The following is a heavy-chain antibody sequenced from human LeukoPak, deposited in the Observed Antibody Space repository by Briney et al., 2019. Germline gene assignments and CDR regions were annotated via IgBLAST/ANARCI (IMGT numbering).Heavy chain of an antibody. J-gene: IGHJ3*02. Sequence: SVKVSCKASGGTFSSYAISWVRQAPGQGLEWMGRIIPIFGTANYAQKFQGRATITTDESTSTAYMELSSLRSEDTAVYYCARDRYIVVVMGEAFDIWGQGTMVTVSS. D-gene: IGHD3-22*01. CDR2: IIPIFGTA. V-gene: IGHV1-69*05. CDR3: ARDRYIVVVMGEAFDI. CDR1: GGTFSSYA.